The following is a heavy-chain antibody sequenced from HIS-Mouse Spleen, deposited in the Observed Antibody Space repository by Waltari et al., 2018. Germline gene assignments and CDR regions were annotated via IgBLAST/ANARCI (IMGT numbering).Heavy chain of an antibody. D-gene: IGHD6-13*01. V-gene: IGHV4-39*07. J-gene: IGHJ2*01. CDR3: AREIPYSSSWYDWYFDL. CDR1: GGSIRSSSYY. CDR2: IYYSGST. Sequence: QLQLQESGPGLVKPSETLSLTCTVSGGSIRSSSYYWCWIRQPPGKGLEWIGSIYYSGSTYYNPSLRSRVTISVDPSKNQFSLKLSSVTAADTAVYYCAREIPYSSSWYDWYFDLWGRGTLVTVSS.